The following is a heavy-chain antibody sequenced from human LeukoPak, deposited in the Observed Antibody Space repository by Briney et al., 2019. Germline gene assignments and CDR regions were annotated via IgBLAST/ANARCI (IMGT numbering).Heavy chain of an antibody. J-gene: IGHJ4*02. Sequence: SETLSLTCAVYGGSFSGYYWSWIRQPPGKGLEWIGEINHSGSTNYNPSLKSRVTISVDTSKNQFSLKLSSVTAADTAVYYCARFPIYCYNFFDYWGQGTLVTVSS. D-gene: IGHD5-24*01. V-gene: IGHV4-34*01. CDR1: GGSFSGYY. CDR3: ARFPIYCYNFFDY. CDR2: INHSGST.